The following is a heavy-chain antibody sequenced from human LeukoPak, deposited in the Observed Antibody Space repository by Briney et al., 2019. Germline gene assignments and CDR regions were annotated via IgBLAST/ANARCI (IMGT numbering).Heavy chain of an antibody. J-gene: IGHJ4*02. CDR1: GFTFSSYA. Sequence: GGSLRLSRAASGFTFSSYAMSWVRQAPGKGLEWVSAISGSGGSTYYADSVKGRFTISRDNSKNTLYLQMNSLRAEDTAVYYCAKAVRRDYCSGGSCYYFDYWGQGTLVTVSS. D-gene: IGHD2-15*01. CDR3: AKAVRRDYCSGGSCYYFDY. V-gene: IGHV3-23*01. CDR2: ISGSGGST.